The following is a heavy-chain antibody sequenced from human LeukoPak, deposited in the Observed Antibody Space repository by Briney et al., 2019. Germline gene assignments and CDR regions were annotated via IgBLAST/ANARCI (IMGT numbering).Heavy chain of an antibody. J-gene: IGHJ5*02. Sequence: ASVKVSCKASGYTFTSYDINWVRQATGQGLEWMGWMNPNSGNTGYAQKFQGRVTITRNTSISTAYMELSSLRSEDTAVYYCAKGPNFSYYDFWSGYPNWFDPWGQGTLVTVSS. D-gene: IGHD3-3*01. CDR3: AKGPNFSYYDFWSGYPNWFDP. CDR2: MNPNSGNT. CDR1: GYTFTSYD. V-gene: IGHV1-8*03.